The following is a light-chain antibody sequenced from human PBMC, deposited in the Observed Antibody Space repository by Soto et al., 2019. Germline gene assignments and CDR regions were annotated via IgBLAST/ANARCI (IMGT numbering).Light chain of an antibody. V-gene: IGKV3D-20*01. CDR1: ERVSSSY. CDR3: QQYGSSPIT. CDR2: DAS. Sequence: VVLTQSPATMSLSPGERATLSYGASERVSSSYVAWYQMKAGLAPRLLIHDASTRASGIPDRFRGSKSGTDFTLTIRGLEPEDAALYYCQQYGSSPITFGQGTRLEIK. J-gene: IGKJ5*01.